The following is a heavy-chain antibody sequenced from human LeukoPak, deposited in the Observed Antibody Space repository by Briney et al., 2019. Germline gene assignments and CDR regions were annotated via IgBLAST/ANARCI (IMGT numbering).Heavy chain of an antibody. D-gene: IGHD3-3*01. Sequence: GGSLRLSCAASGFTFSSYWMHWVRQAPGKGLLWVSRINADGSSTTYADSVKGRFTISRDNSKNTLYLQMNSLRAEDTAVYYCAKKDFWSGHFDYWGQGTLVTVSS. J-gene: IGHJ4*02. CDR1: GFTFSSYW. CDR2: INADGSST. CDR3: AKKDFWSGHFDY. V-gene: IGHV3-74*01.